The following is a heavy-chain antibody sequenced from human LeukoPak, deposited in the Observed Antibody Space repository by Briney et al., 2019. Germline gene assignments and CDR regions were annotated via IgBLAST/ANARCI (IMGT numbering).Heavy chain of an antibody. CDR2: IYSGGSI. D-gene: IGHD6-13*01. CDR3: ARGAYSSSWYFDY. J-gene: IGHJ4*02. CDR1: GFTVSSNY. Sequence: GGSLRLSGAASGFTVSSNYMSWVRQAPGKGLEWVSVIYSGGSIYYADSVKGRFTISRDNSKNTLFLQMNSLRAEDTAVYYCARGAYSSSWYFDYWGQGTLVTVSS. V-gene: IGHV3-53*01.